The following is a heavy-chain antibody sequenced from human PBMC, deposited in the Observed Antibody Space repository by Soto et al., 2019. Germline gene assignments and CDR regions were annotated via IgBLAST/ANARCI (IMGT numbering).Heavy chain of an antibody. CDR1: GGSISSTSYY. CDR2: IYYSGTT. J-gene: IGHJ5*02. CDR3: GTRVVTRGHNWYDT. D-gene: IGHD3-3*01. V-gene: IGHV4-39*01. Sequence: QLQLQESGPGLVKPSETLSLTCTVSGGSISSTSYYWDWIRQPPGKGLELVGRIYYSGTTFYNPSFRSRVTISLDTSKTQSCLEVNSVTAADTSVYYCGTRVVTRGHNWYDTWGQGTLVNVS.